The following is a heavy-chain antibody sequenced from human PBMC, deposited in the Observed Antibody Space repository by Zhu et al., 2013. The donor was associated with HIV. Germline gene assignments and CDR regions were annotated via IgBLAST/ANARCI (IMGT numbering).Heavy chain of an antibody. CDR2: IVPIFGTT. CDR3: ARGRGSGRDASDI. CDR1: GGTFSNYA. D-gene: IGHD1-26*01. Sequence: QVQLVQSGAEVKKPGSSVKVSCKLSGGTFSNYAISWVRQAPGQGLEWMGAIVPIFGTTDYAQRFQGRVTITADESTSTVYMELSSLRSDDTAMFYCARGRGSGRDASDIWGRGTMVTVSS. J-gene: IGHJ3*02. V-gene: IGHV1-69*01.